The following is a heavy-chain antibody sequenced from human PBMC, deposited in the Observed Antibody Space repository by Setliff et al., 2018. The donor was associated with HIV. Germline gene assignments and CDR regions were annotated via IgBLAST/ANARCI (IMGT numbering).Heavy chain of an antibody. CDR3: TRRRRAPGTEDFEAY. CDR2: IYPGDSIT. J-gene: IGHJ4*02. V-gene: IGHV5-51*01. D-gene: IGHD1-26*01. Sequence: GESLKISCKTSGYNFATYYIVWVRQMPGKGLEWIGVIYPGDSITRYGPSFQGQVSISADTSITTAYLQWSSLKASDTAMYYCTRRRRAPGTEDFEAYWGQGTLVTVSS. CDR1: GYNFATYY.